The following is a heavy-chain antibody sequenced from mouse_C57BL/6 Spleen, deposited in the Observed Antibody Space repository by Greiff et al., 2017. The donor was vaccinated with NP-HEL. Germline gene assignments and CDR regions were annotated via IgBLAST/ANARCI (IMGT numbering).Heavy chain of an antibody. D-gene: IGHD2-10*01. CDR1: GYAFSSYW. CDR3: ARPYYGNPGFAY. Sequence: VQLQESGAELVKPGASVKISCKASGYAFSSYWMNWVKQRPGKGLEWIGQIYPGDGDTNYNGKFKGKATLTADKSSSTAYMQLSSLTSEDSAVYFCARPYYGNPGFAYWGQGTLVTVSA. J-gene: IGHJ3*01. V-gene: IGHV1-80*01. CDR2: IYPGDGDT.